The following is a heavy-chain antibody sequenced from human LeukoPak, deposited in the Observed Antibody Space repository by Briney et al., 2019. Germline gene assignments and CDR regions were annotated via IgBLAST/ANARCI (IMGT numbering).Heavy chain of an antibody. J-gene: IGHJ1*01. CDR2: INPYSGGT. Sequence: ASVMVSCKASGYIFTDYYLHWVRQAPGQGRHYMGWINPYSGGTNYARKFLGRVTLNRDTPTTTAYMELSSLTSDGTAVYSCARAITSATTSPFEHWGQGTLVTVSS. V-gene: IGHV1-2*02. CDR3: ARAITSATTSPFEH. CDR1: GYIFTDYY. D-gene: IGHD1-14*01.